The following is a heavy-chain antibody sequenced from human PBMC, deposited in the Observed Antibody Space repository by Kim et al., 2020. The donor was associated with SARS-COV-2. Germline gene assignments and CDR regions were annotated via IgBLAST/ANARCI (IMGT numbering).Heavy chain of an antibody. CDR1: GFTFDDYA. V-gene: IGHV3-9*01. J-gene: IGHJ5*02. CDR2: ISWNSGSI. D-gene: IGHD5-12*01. CDR3: AKGHSGYVHTVFDP. Sequence: GGSLRLSCAASGFTFDDYAMHWVRQAPGKGLEWVSGISWNSGSIGYADSVKGRFTISRDNAKNSLYLQMNSLRAEDTALYYCAKGHSGYVHTVFDPWGQGTLVTVSS.